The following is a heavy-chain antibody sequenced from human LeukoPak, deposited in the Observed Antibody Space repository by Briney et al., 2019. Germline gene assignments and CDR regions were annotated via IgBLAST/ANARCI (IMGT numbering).Heavy chain of an antibody. CDR1: GYTFTSYA. CDR3: ARGNRAVGVDS. CDR2: INTNTGNP. Sequence: ASVKVSCKASGYTFTSYAMNWVRQAPGQGLEWMGWINTNTGNPTYAQGFTGRFVFSLDTSLSTAYLQISSLKTEDTAVYFCARGNRAVGVDSWGQGTLVTVSS. D-gene: IGHD6-19*01. V-gene: IGHV7-4-1*02. J-gene: IGHJ4*02.